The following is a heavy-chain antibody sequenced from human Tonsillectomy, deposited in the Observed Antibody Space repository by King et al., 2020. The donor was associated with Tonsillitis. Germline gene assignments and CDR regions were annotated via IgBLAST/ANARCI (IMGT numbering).Heavy chain of an antibody. CDR1: GFTFSSYW. CDR2: IKQDGSEK. J-gene: IGHJ6*03. CDR3: ARGDYDFWSGKAYYYYMDV. V-gene: IGHV3-7*03. D-gene: IGHD3-3*01. Sequence: DVQLVESGGGLVQPGGSLRLSCAASGFTFSSYWMSWVRQAPGKGLEWVANIKQDGSEKYYVDSVKGRFTISRDNAKNSLYLQMNSLRAEDTAVYYCARGDYDFWSGKAYYYYMDVWGKGTTVTVSS.